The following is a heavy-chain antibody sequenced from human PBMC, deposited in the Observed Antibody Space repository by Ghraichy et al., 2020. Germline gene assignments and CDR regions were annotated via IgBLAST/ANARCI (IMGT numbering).Heavy chain of an antibody. CDR2: ISGSGGST. CDR3: AKGDSSAYYAPLDY. V-gene: IGHV3-23*01. D-gene: IGHD3-22*01. J-gene: IGHJ4*02. Sequence: GGSLRLSCAASGFTFSSYTMNWVRQAPGKGLEWVSAISGSGGSTYYADSVKGRFTISRDNSKNTLYLQMNSLRAEDTAVYYCAKGDSSAYYAPLDYWGQGTLVTVSS. CDR1: GFTFSSYT.